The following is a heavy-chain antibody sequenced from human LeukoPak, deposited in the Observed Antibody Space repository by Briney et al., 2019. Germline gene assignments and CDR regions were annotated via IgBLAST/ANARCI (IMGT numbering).Heavy chain of an antibody. Sequence: GGTLRLSCAASGFTFSSYGMGWVRQAPGKGLEWVSSFSSSGAQTYYADSVKGRFTVSGDNSKNTLYLQMSSLTAADTAVYYCAKDRSIGTYYTFDHWGQGTLVTVSS. J-gene: IGHJ4*02. D-gene: IGHD1-26*01. CDR2: FSSSGAQT. CDR1: GFTFSSYG. V-gene: IGHV3-23*01. CDR3: AKDRSIGTYYTFDH.